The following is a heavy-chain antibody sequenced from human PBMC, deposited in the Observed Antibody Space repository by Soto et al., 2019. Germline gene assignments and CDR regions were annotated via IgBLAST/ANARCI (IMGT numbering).Heavy chain of an antibody. D-gene: IGHD6-6*01. CDR3: ARANELGIAARPDGYYYYYGMDV. Sequence: ASVKVSCKASGGTFSSYAISWVRQAPGQGLEWMGGIIPIFGTANYAQKFQGRVTITADKSTSTAHMELSSLRSEDTAVYSCARANELGIAARPDGYYYYYGMDVWGQGTTVTVSS. CDR1: GGTFSSYA. J-gene: IGHJ6*02. V-gene: IGHV1-69*06. CDR2: IIPIFGTA.